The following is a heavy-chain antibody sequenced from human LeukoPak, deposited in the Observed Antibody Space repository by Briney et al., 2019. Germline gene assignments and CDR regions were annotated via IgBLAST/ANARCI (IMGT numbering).Heavy chain of an antibody. V-gene: IGHV3-21*01. CDR3: ARDPYSGSYGNNYYYYMDV. D-gene: IGHD5-12*01. CDR2: ITSSSSYV. Sequence: PGGSLRLSCEASGFTFSNYNMNWLRQAPGQRLEWVSSITSSSSYVFYADSVKGRFTISRDNAQNSLYLQMNSLRAEDTAVYYCARDPYSGSYGNNYYYYMDVWGKGTTVTISS. J-gene: IGHJ6*03. CDR1: GFTFSNYN.